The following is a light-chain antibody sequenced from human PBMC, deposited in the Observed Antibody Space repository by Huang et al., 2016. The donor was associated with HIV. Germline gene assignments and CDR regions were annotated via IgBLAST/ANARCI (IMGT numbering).Light chain of an antibody. CDR1: QSVSSY. CDR2: GAS. CDR3: QHYKT. V-gene: IGKV3-15*01. J-gene: IGKJ2*01. Sequence: EIVLTQSPATLSLSPGDRATLSCRASQSVSSYLAWYQQKPGQPPRLLIYGASTRATDTPIRFSGSGSGTEFTLTISSLQPEDFAVYSCQHYKTFGRGTKLEIK.